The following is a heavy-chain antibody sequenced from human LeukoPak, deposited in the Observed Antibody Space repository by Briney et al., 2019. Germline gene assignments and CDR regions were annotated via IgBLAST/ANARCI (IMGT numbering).Heavy chain of an antibody. Sequence: GGSLRLSCAASGFTFSSYWMSWVRQAPGKGLEWVANIKEDGSEKYYVDSVMGRFTISRDNAKNSPYLQMNSLRAGDTALYYCARDQMAMPAWGQGTLVTVSS. CDR3: ARDQMAMPA. J-gene: IGHJ5*02. V-gene: IGHV3-7*03. D-gene: IGHD5-24*01. CDR1: GFTFSSYW. CDR2: IKEDGSEK.